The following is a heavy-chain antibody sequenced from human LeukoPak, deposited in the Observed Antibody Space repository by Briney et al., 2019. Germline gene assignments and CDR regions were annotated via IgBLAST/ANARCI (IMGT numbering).Heavy chain of an antibody. J-gene: IGHJ6*02. CDR2: MNPNSGNT. Sequence: AAVKDSCKASGYRFTSYDSNWVREAAGQGIEWMGWMNPNSGNTGYAQKFQGRITMTRNTSISTAYMELSSLRSEDTAVYYCARGKDSSSWYVIYYYYGMDVWGQGTTVTVSS. CDR3: ARGKDSSSWYVIYYYYGMDV. V-gene: IGHV1-8*01. D-gene: IGHD6-13*01. CDR1: GYRFTSYD.